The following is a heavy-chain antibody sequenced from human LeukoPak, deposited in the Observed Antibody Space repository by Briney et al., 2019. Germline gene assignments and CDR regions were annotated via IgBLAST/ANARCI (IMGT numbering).Heavy chain of an antibody. CDR1: AYSFITYW. D-gene: IGHD5-24*01. J-gene: IGHJ4*02. CDR2: IYPGDCDT. Sequence: AESLKISCKGSAYSFITYWISWVRQMPGEDLEWMGIIYPGDCDTRDSPSFQDQVTISADKNANTAYLQWRSLRGADTAMYYCKRVTSLATIPVEYWGQGTLVTVSS. V-gene: IGHV5-51*01. CDR3: KRVTSLATIPVEY.